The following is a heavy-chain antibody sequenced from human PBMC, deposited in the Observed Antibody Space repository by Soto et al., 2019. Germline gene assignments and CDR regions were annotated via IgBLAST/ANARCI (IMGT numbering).Heavy chain of an antibody. Sequence: GGSLRLSCAAFGFTLDKYTMGWVRQAPGKGLEWVAESFSSGGTQYADSVKGRFTISRDNSRNMVFLQMNGLRVEDTALYYCARDREPDGIWTFDVWGQGALVTGSS. CDR2: SFSSGGT. CDR3: ARDREPDGIWTFDV. CDR1: GFTLDKYT. J-gene: IGHJ4*02. V-gene: IGHV3-53*01. D-gene: IGHD3-9*01.